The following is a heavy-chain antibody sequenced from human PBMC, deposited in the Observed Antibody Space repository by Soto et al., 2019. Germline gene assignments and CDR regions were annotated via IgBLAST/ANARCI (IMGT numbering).Heavy chain of an antibody. V-gene: IGHV4-39*01. CDR1: GGSISSSSYY. CDR2: IYYSGST. D-gene: IGHD3-16*01. Sequence: SETLSLTCTVSGGSISSSSYYWGWIRQPPGKGLEWIGSIYYSGSTYYNPSLKSRVTISVDTSKNQFSLKLSSVTAADTAVYYCARPLDLGMYGMDVWGQGTTVTVSS. J-gene: IGHJ6*02. CDR3: ARPLDLGMYGMDV.